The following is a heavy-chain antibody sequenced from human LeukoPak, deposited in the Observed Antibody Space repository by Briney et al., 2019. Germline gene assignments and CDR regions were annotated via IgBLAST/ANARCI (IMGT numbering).Heavy chain of an antibody. D-gene: IGHD5-12*01. Sequence: ASVKVSCKASGYTFTSYDINWVRQATGQGLEWMGWMNPNSGNTGYAQKFQGRVTMTRNTSISTAYMELSSLRSEDTAVYYCARGPPQIVASRGGGYDFWGQGTLVTVSS. CDR3: ARGPPQIVASRGGGYDF. J-gene: IGHJ4*02. V-gene: IGHV1-8*01. CDR1: GYTFTSYD. CDR2: MNPNSGNT.